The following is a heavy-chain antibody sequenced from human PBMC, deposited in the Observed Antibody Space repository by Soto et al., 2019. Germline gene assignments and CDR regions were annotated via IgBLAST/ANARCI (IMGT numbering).Heavy chain of an antibody. CDR3: ASVRVGGSALDH. Sequence: GGSLRLSCAASGFIFSNNAMHGVRQTPGKGLEWVAFMSYDGSDTFYADSVKGRFTIPRDNSKNTLFLHMSNLRAEDTAMYYCASVRVGGSALDHWGQGTLVTVSS. J-gene: IGHJ4*02. CDR1: GFIFSNNA. V-gene: IGHV3-30*15. D-gene: IGHD3-10*02. CDR2: MSYDGSDT.